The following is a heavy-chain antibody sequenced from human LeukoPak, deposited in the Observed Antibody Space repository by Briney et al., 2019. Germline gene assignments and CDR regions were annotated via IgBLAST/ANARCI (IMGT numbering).Heavy chain of an antibody. V-gene: IGHV4-39*01. CDR2: IYYSGST. CDR1: GGSISSSSYY. J-gene: IGHJ6*02. D-gene: IGHD6-13*01. CDR3: ARHGVGSSWYYFYYGMDV. Sequence: PSETLSLTCTVSGGSISSSSYYWGWIRQPPGKGLEWIGSIYYSGSTYYNPSLKSRVTISVDTSKNQFSLKLSSVTAADTAVYYCARHGVGSSWYYFYYGMDVWGQGTTVTVSS.